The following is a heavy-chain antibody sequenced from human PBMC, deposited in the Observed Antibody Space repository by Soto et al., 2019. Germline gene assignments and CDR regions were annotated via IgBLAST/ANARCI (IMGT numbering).Heavy chain of an antibody. J-gene: IGHJ5*01. V-gene: IGHV3-64D*06. CDR1: GFTFGSYA. CDR3: VKGKYSSSGLLDWFDP. Sequence: PGGSLRLSCSGSGFTFGSYAMHWVRQAPGKGLEYVSAISSKGGSTYYADSVKGGFTISRDNSKQTLYLQMTSLRVEDTAVYYCVKGKYSSSGLLDWFDPWGQGTVVTVSS. D-gene: IGHD3-22*01. CDR2: ISSKGGST.